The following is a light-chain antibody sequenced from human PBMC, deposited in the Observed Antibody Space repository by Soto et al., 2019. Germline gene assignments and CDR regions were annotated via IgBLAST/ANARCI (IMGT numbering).Light chain of an antibody. V-gene: IGLV1-36*01. CDR1: RSNVGNNA. J-gene: IGLJ3*02. CDR3: AVWDDSLNGVV. Sequence: QSVLTQSPSVSEAPRQRVTISCSGSRSNVGNNAVNWYQQLPGKAPKLLIYYDDLLPSGVSDRFSGSKSGTSASLAISGLQSEDEADYYCAVWDDSLNGVVFGGGTKLTVL. CDR2: YDD.